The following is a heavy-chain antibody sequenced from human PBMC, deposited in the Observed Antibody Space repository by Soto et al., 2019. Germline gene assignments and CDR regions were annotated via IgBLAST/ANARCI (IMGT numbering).Heavy chain of an antibody. CDR1: GGSISSYY. CDR3: ARSLRGYRGYEWFWYFDL. J-gene: IGHJ2*01. CDR2: IYYSGTT. Sequence: QVQLQESGPGLVKPSETLSLTCTVSGGSISSYYWSWIRQPPGKGLEWIGYIYYSGTTNYNPSLKSRVTKSVDTPKNQFSLKLSSVTAADTAVYYCARSLRGYRGYEWFWYFDLWGRGTLVTVSS. D-gene: IGHD5-12*01. V-gene: IGHV4-59*01.